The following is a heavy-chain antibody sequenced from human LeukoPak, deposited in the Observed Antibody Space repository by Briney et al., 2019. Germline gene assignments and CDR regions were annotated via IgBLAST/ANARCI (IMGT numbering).Heavy chain of an antibody. J-gene: IGHJ4*02. Sequence: SETLSLTCTVSGGSISSSSYYWGWIRQPPGKGLEWIGSIYYSGSTYYNPSLKSRVTISVDTSKNQFSLKLSSVTAADTAVYYCARQPIAAAGTSPSDYWGQGTLVTVSS. CDR2: IYYSGST. D-gene: IGHD6-13*01. CDR1: GGSISSSSYY. CDR3: ARQPIAAAGTSPSDY. V-gene: IGHV4-39*07.